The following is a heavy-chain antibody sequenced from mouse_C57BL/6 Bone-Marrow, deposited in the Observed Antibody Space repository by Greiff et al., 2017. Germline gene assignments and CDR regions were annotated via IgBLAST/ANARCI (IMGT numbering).Heavy chain of an antibody. CDR2: IYPGSGST. CDR3: ARSIAALLGY. J-gene: IGHJ2*01. Sequence: QVQLQQPGAELVKPGASVKMSCKASGYTFTSYWITWVKQRPGQGLEWIGVIYPGSGSTNYNEKFKSKATLTVDTASSTAYMQLSCLTSEDSAVYYCARSIAALLGYWGQGTTLTVSS. CDR1: GYTFTSYW. D-gene: IGHD1-1*01. V-gene: IGHV1-55*01.